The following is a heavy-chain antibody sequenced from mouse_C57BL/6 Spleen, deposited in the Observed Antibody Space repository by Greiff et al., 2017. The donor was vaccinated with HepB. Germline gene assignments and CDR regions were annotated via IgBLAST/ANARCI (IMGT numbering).Heavy chain of an antibody. CDR2: IDPSDSYT. V-gene: IGHV1-69*01. CDR1: GYTFTSYW. Sequence: VQLQQSGAELVMPGASVKLSCKASGYTFTSYWMHWVKQRPGQGLEWIGEIDPSDSYTNYNQKFKGKSTLTVDKSSSTAYMQLSSLTSEDSAVYYCARSVNYHGSRFDYWGQGTTLTVSS. J-gene: IGHJ2*01. CDR3: ARSVNYHGSRFDY. D-gene: IGHD1-1*01.